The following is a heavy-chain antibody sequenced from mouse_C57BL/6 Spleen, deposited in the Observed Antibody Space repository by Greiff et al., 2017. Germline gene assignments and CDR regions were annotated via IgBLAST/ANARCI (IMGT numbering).Heavy chain of an antibody. V-gene: IGHV1-64*01. CDR1: GYTFTSYW. CDR2: IHPNSGST. J-gene: IGHJ4*01. Sequence: QVQLQQPGAELVKPGASVKLSCKASGYTFTSYWMHWVKQRPGQGLEWIGMIHPNSGSTNYNEKFKSKATLTVDKSSSTAYMQLSSLTSEDSAVYYCARYGYYDYDGTFYYAMDYWGQGTSVTVSS. CDR3: ARYGYYDYDGTFYYAMDY. D-gene: IGHD2-4*01.